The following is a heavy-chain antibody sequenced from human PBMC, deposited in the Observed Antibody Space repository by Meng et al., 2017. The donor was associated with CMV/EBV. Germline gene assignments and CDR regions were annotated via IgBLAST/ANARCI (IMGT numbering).Heavy chain of an antibody. V-gene: IGHV3-30*02. CDR2: IRYDGSNK. CDR3: AKDKQYYDSSGWIDY. CDR1: GFTFSSYG. J-gene: IGHJ4*02. Sequence: GESLKISCAASGFTFSSYGMHWVRQAPGKGLEWVAFIRYDGSNKYYADSVKGRFTISRDNSKNTLYLQMNSLRAEDTAAYYCAKDKQYYDSSGWIDYWGQGTLVTVSS. D-gene: IGHD3-22*01.